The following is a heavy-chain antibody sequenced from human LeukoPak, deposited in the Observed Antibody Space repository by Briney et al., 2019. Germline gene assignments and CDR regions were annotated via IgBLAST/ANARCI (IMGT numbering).Heavy chain of an antibody. D-gene: IGHD3-10*01. J-gene: IGHJ6*02. V-gene: IGHV3-9*01. CDR1: GFTFDDYA. CDR3: AKDSGAVYYYYGMDV. Sequence: GGSLRLSCAASGFTFDDYAMHWVRQAPGKGLEWVSGISWNSGSIGYADSVKGRFTISRDNAKNSLYLQMNSLRAEDTALYYCAKDSGAVYYYYGMDVWGQGTTVTASS. CDR2: ISWNSGSI.